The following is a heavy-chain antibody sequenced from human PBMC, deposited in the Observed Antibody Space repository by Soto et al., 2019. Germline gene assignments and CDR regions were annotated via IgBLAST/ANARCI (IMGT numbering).Heavy chain of an antibody. CDR2: IIPIFGTA. V-gene: IGHV1-69*13. J-gene: IGHJ5*02. CDR3: ARGRLTSDIVVVPADTQSNWFDP. D-gene: IGHD2-2*01. Sequence: SVKVSCKASGGTFSSYAISWVRQAPGQGLEWMGGIIPIFGTANYAQKFQGRVTITADESTSTAYMELSSLRSEDTAVYYCARGRLTSDIVVVPADTQSNWFDPWGQGTLVTVSS. CDR1: GGTFSSYA.